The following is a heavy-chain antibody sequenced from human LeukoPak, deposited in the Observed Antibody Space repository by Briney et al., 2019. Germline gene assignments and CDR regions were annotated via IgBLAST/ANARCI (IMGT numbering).Heavy chain of an antibody. V-gene: IGHV3-23*01. CDR1: GFTSTGYY. CDR3: ARRSRSSRKYYYFDD. Sequence: AGSLKVSCAASGFTSTGYYMRRVRQAAVKGLAWVSTISSDGRSTYYPDSVKGRFTISRDDSKNTLYLQMNSLRADDTAVYYCARRSRSSRKYYYFDDWGRGTLVTVSS. J-gene: IGHJ4*01. D-gene: IGHD2-2*01. CDR2: ISSDGRST.